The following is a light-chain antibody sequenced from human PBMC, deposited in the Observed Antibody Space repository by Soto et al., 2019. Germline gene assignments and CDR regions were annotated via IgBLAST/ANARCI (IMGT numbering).Light chain of an antibody. Sequence: EIVMTQSPATLSVSPGERATLSCRASQSVNSNLAWYQQKPGQAPRILIYGASTRATAIPPSFSGSGSGTEFTLTISSLQSEDFAVYYCQQYNDWPRTFGGGTKVDIK. J-gene: IGKJ4*01. CDR1: QSVNSN. CDR3: QQYNDWPRT. V-gene: IGKV3-15*01. CDR2: GAS.